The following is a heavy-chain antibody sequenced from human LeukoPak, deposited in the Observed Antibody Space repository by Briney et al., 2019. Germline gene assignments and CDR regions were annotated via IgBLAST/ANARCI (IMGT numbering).Heavy chain of an antibody. CDR1: GFTFRNYW. CDR3: VRNLAVAGTCFDS. CDR2: IKQDGSNR. V-gene: IGHV3-7*03. J-gene: IGHJ4*02. D-gene: IGHD6-19*01. Sequence: PGGSLRLSCAASGFTFRNYWMSWVRQAPGTGLEWVANIKQDGSNRNYVTSMRGRFTISRDNAESSLYLQMNSLRVEDTAVYYCVRNLAVAGTCFDSWGQGTLVTVSS.